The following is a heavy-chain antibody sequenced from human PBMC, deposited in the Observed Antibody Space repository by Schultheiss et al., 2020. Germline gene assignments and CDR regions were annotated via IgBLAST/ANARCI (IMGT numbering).Heavy chain of an antibody. J-gene: IGHJ4*02. CDR1: GFTFSSYS. D-gene: IGHD3-10*01. V-gene: IGHV3-48*04. CDR2: ISSSSSTI. CDR3: AKGSLMYYYALGILDY. Sequence: GGSLRLSCAASGFTFSSYSMNWVRQAPGKGLEWVSYISSSSSTIYYADSVKDRFTISRDNAKNSLYLQMNSLRAEDTALYYCAKGSLMYYYALGILDYWGQGTQVTVSS.